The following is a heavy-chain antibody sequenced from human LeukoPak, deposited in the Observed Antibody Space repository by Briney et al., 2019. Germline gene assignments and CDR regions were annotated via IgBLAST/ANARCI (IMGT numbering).Heavy chain of an antibody. CDR3: ARRRGSYSIDY. D-gene: IGHD1-26*01. Sequence: SETLSLTCIVSGDSITSSYWSWIRQPPGKGLEWIGSIYHSGSTYYNPSLKSRVTISVDTSKNQFSLKLSSVTAADTAVYYCARRRGSYSIDYWGQGTLVTVSS. J-gene: IGHJ4*02. CDR1: GDSITSSY. V-gene: IGHV4-38-2*02. CDR2: IYHSGST.